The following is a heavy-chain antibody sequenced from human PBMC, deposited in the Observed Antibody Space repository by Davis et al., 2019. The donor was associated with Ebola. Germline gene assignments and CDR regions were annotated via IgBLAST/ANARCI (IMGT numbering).Heavy chain of an antibody. CDR1: GYSFTSYW. V-gene: IGHV5-51*01. CDR3: ARCGELRYFDWFPYYFDY. J-gene: IGHJ4*02. D-gene: IGHD3-9*01. Sequence: GESLKISCTGSGYSFTSYWIGWVRQMPGKGLEWMGIIYPGDSDTRYSPSFQGQVTISADKSISTAYLQWSSLKASDTAMYYCARCGELRYFDWFPYYFDYWGQGTLVTVSS. CDR2: IYPGDSDT.